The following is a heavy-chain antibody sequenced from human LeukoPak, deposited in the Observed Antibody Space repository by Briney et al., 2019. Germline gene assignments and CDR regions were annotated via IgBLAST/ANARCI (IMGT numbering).Heavy chain of an antibody. D-gene: IGHD6-19*01. Sequence: GGSLRLSCAASGFTFSSYWMHWVRQAPGKGLVWVSRLNSDGSTTSYADSVKGRFTISRDNAKNTLYLQLNSLRAEDTAIYYCARVGIAVAGIDAFDIWGQGTMVTVSS. CDR1: GFTFSSYW. CDR3: ARVGIAVAGIDAFDI. CDR2: LNSDGSTT. J-gene: IGHJ3*02. V-gene: IGHV3-74*01.